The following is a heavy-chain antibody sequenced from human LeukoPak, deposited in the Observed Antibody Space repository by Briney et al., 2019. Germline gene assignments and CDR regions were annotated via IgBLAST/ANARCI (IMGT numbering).Heavy chain of an antibody. CDR2: IYYSGST. CDR3: ARPTKIAGYAFDI. J-gene: IGHJ3*02. V-gene: IGHV4-59*08. Sequence: KPSETLSLTCTVSGGSTSSYYWSWIRQPPGKGLEWIGYIYYSGSTNYNPSLKSRVTISVDTSKNQFSLKLSSVTAADTAAYYCARPTKIAGYAFDIWGQGTMVTVSS. CDR1: GGSTSSYY. D-gene: IGHD6-13*01.